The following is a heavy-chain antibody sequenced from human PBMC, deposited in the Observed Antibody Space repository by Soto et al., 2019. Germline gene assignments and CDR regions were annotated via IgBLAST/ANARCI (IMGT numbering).Heavy chain of an antibody. V-gene: IGHV4-4*02. CDR2: IYRTGST. D-gene: IGHD1-7*01. J-gene: IGHJ4*02. CDR1: GGSFTSNNW. Sequence: SSETLSLTCAVSGGSFTSNNWWTWVRQPPGQGLEWIGEIYRTGSTNYNPSLKSRVTISLDKSENQFSLKVTSLTAADTAVYYCASRDPGTSVDYWGQGTLVTVSS. CDR3: ASRDPGTSVDY.